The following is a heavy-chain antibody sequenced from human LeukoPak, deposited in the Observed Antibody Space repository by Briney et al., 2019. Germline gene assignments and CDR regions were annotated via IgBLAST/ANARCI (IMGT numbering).Heavy chain of an antibody. CDR2: IIPILGIA. CDR3: ARDCSGGSCYDY. Sequence: SVKVSCKASGGTFSSYAISWVRQAPGQGLEWMGRIIPILGIANYAQKFQGRVTITADKSTSTAYMELSSPRSEDTAVYYCARDCSGGSCYDYWGQGTLVTVSS. J-gene: IGHJ4*02. CDR1: GGTFSSYA. D-gene: IGHD2-15*01. V-gene: IGHV1-69*04.